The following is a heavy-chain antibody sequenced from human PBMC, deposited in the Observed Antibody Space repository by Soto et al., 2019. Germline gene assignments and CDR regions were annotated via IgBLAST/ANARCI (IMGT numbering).Heavy chain of an antibody. D-gene: IGHD5-18*01. CDR1: GDSISNYY. CDR2: IYYSASA. CDR3: ERCVMASYGYWCDH. Sequence: SETLSLTCTVSGDSISNYYWSWIRQPPGKGLEWIGFIYYSASADYNPSLKSRVNISIDTSKNHFSLKMSSVNAADKAIYYCERCVMASYGYWCDHWGQGTLATVSS. V-gene: IGHV4-59*01. J-gene: IGHJ5*02.